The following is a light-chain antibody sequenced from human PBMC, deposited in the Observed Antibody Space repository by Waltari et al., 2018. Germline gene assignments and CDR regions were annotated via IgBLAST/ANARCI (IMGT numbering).Light chain of an antibody. CDR2: GAS. CDR1: ESVSSS. V-gene: IGKV3-15*01. Sequence: EVVMTQSQATLSVSPGERATLSCRASESVSSSLAWYQQKPCQAPRLLISGASTRATGIPGRFTCSVSWTEFTLTISSMQSEDFAVYYCQQYYTWPRTFGQGAKVEIK. J-gene: IGKJ1*01. CDR3: QQYYTWPRT.